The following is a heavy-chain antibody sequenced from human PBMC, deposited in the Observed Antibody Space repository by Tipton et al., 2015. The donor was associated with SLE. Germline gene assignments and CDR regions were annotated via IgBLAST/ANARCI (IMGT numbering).Heavy chain of an antibody. Sequence: TLSLTCTASGGSISSSSYYWGWIRQPPGKGLEWIGSIYYSGSTYYNPSLKSRVTISVDTSKNQFSLKLSSVTAADTAVYYCATLRSWFDPWGQGTLVTVSS. CDR1: GGSISSSSYY. D-gene: IGHD2-15*01. V-gene: IGHV4-39*07. CDR3: ATLRSWFDP. J-gene: IGHJ5*02. CDR2: IYYSGST.